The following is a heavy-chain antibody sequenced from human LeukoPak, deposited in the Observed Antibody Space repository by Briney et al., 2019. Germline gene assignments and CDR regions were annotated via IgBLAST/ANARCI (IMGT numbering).Heavy chain of an antibody. CDR2: INSEGSST. Sequence: GGSLRLSCAASGFTFSSYWMDWVRQGPGKGLVWVSRINSEGSSTTYADSVKGRFTISRDNAKNTLYLQMNSLRVEDTSVYYCARDNSSGWYSYLDYVDYWGQGTLVTVSS. D-gene: IGHD6-19*01. CDR3: ARDNSSGWYSYLDYVDY. V-gene: IGHV3-74*01. J-gene: IGHJ4*02. CDR1: GFTFSSYW.